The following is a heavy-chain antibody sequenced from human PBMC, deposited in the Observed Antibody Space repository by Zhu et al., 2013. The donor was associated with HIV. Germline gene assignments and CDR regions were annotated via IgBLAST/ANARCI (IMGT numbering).Heavy chain of an antibody. V-gene: IGHV1-18*01. CDR1: GYTFTNYG. J-gene: IGHJ6*02. CDR2: ISAYNGNT. D-gene: IGHD2-15*01. CDR3: ARGADIVVVVAGTRLNYYYGMDV. Sequence: QVQLVQSGAEVKKPGASVKVSCKASGYTFTNYGISWVRQAPGQGLEWMGWISAYNGNTNYAQKVQGRVTMTTDTSTSTAYMELRNLRSDDSAVYYWARGADIVVVVAGTRLNYYYGMDVWGQGPRSPXP.